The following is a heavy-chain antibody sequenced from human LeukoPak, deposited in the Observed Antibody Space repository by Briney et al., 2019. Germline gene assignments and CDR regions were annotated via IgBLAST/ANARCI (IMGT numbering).Heavy chain of an antibody. CDR2: ISAYTGYT. CDR3: ARQSISGSSLSYFDY. D-gene: IGHD3-22*01. J-gene: IGHJ4*02. V-gene: IGHV1-18*01. Sequence: ASVKVSCKASGYTFTSYGISWVRQAPGQGLEWMGWISAYTGYTNYAQKFLGRVTMTTDTSTSTAYMDLRSLRSDDTAVYYCARQSISGSSLSYFDYWGQGTLVTVSS. CDR1: GYTFTSYG.